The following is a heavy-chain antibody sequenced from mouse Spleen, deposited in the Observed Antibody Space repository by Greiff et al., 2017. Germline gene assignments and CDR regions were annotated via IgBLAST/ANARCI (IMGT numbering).Heavy chain of an antibody. V-gene: IGHV1S81*02. CDR2: INPSNGRT. J-gene: IGHJ2*01. D-gene: IGHD1-1*01. CDR3: ARKTPITTVYYFDY. Sequence: QVQLQQPGAELVKPGASVKLSCKASGYTFTSYWMHWVKQRPGQGLEWIGEINPSNGRTNYNEKFKSKATLTVDKSSSTAYMQLSSLTSEDSAVYYCARKTPITTVYYFDYWGQGTTLTVSS. CDR1: GYTFTSYW.